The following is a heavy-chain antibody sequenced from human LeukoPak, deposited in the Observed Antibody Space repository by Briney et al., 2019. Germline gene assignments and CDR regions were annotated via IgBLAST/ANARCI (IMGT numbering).Heavy chain of an antibody. V-gene: IGHV1-18*04. CDR2: ISAYNGNT. CDR1: GYTFTGYY. CDR3: ARDVRDIVVVPAARVLGY. Sequence: ASVKVSCKASGYTFTGYYMHWVRQAPGQGLEWMGWISAYNGNTNYAQKLQGRVTMTTDTSTSTAYMELRSLRSDDTAVYYCARDVRDIVVVPAARVLGYWGQGTLVTVSS. J-gene: IGHJ4*02. D-gene: IGHD2-2*01.